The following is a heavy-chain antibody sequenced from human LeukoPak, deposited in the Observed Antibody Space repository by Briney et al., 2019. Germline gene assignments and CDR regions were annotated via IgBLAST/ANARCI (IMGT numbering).Heavy chain of an antibody. V-gene: IGHV3-30-3*01. J-gene: IGHJ4*02. Sequence: GGSLRLSCAASGFTFSSYAMPWVRQAPGKGLEWVAVISYDGSNKYYVDSVKGRFTISRDNSKNTLYLQMNSLRAEDTAVYYCARGEALYSSKDYWGQGTLVTVSS. CDR2: ISYDGSNK. CDR1: GFTFSSYA. D-gene: IGHD5-18*01. CDR3: ARGEALYSSKDY.